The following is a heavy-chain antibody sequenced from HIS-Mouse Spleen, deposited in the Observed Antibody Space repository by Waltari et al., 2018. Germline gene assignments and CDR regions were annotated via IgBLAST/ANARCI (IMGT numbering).Heavy chain of an antibody. J-gene: IGHJ2*01. D-gene: IGHD6-13*01. CDR1: GGSISSSSSY. V-gene: IGHV4-39*07. CDR3: AREIPYSSSWYDWYFDL. Sequence: QLQLQESGPGLVKPSETLSLTCTVSGGSISSSSSYWGWIRQPPGTVLAWIGSIYYSGGTYYNQSLKSRVTISVDTSKNQFSLKLSSVTDADTAVYYCAREIPYSSSWYDWYFDLWGRGTLVTVSS. CDR2: IYYSGGT.